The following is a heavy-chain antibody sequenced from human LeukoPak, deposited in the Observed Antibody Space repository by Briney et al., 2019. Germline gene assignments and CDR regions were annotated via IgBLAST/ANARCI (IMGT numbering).Heavy chain of an antibody. CDR3: ARQFGELGAFDI. Sequence: PSETLSLTCTVSSGSISSGRYYWSWIRQHPGRGLEWIGYIYYSGSTYYNPSLKSRVSISVDTSKNQFSLKLSSVTAADTAVYYCARQFGELGAFDIWGQGTMVTVSS. V-gene: IGHV4-31*03. J-gene: IGHJ3*02. CDR2: IYYSGST. D-gene: IGHD3-10*01. CDR1: SGSISSGRYY.